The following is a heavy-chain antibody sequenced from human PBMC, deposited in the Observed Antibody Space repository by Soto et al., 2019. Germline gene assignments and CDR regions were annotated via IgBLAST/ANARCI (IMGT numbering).Heavy chain of an antibody. J-gene: IGHJ6*02. D-gene: IGHD3-3*01. Sequence: SGGSLRLSCAASGFTFSSYWMHWVRQAPGKGLVWVSRINSDGSSTSYADSVKGRFTISRDNAKNTLYLQMNSLRAEDTAVYYCARDPYDFWSGTYYYYYGMDVWGQGTTVTVSS. CDR3: ARDPYDFWSGTYYYYYGMDV. V-gene: IGHV3-74*01. CDR1: GFTFSSYW. CDR2: INSDGSST.